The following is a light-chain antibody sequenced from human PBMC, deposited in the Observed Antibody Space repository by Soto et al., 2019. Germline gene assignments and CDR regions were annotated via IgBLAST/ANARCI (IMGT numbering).Light chain of an antibody. CDR2: DAS. J-gene: IGKJ1*01. CDR1: ESVGSN. CDR3: QKFNKWPWT. V-gene: IGKV3-15*01. Sequence: EIVLTQPPGTLSLSPGERATLSCRASESVGSNLAWYQQKPGQPPRLLIYDASMRETGVPPRFSGSGSGTEFTLTISNLQSEDFAIYFCQKFNKWPWTFGQGTKVDI.